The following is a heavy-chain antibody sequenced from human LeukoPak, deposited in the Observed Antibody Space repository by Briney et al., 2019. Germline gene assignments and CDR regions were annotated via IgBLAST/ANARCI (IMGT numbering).Heavy chain of an antibody. Sequence: PSETLSLTCAVYGGSFSGYYWSWIRQPPGKGLEWIGYIYYSGSTNYNPSLKSRVTISVDTSKNQFSLKLSSVTAADTAVYYCARLLLSSYYYYYYMDVWGKGTTVTISS. D-gene: IGHD2-2*01. J-gene: IGHJ6*03. CDR2: IYYSGST. CDR3: ARLLLSSYYYYYYMDV. CDR1: GGSFSGYY. V-gene: IGHV4-59*01.